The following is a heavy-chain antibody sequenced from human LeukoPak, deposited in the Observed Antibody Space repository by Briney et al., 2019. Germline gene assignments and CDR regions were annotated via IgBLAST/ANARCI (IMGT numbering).Heavy chain of an antibody. D-gene: IGHD6-6*01. J-gene: IGHJ6*03. CDR1: GFTFSNNE. CDR2: ISRGGNTI. Sequence: GGSLRLSCAACGFTFSNNEMNWVRQAPGKGLEWVSYISRGGNTIYYSDSVKGRFTISRDNAKNSLYLQMNSLRAEDTAVYYCARAEEQLVGVWAVYHYYYMDVWGKGTTVTVSS. CDR3: ARAEEQLVGVWAVYHYYYMDV. V-gene: IGHV3-48*03.